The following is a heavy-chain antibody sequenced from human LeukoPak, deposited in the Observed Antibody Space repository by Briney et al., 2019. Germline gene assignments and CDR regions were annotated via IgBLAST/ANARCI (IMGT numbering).Heavy chain of an antibody. J-gene: IGHJ5*02. V-gene: IGHV4-38-2*02. Sequence: SETLSLTCTVSGYSISSGYYWGWIRQPPGKGLEWIGSIYHSGSTYYNPSLKSRVTISVDTSKNQFSLKLSSVTAADTAVYYCARDLLGTYVMFDPWGQGTLVTVSS. CDR3: ARDLLGTYVMFDP. D-gene: IGHD3-16*01. CDR2: IYHSGST. CDR1: GYSISSGYY.